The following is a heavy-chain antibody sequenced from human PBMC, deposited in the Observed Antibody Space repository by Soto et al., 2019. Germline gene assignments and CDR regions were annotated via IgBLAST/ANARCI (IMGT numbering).Heavy chain of an antibody. CDR3: ARQGRGLRVPTSLDY. Sequence: QLQLQESGPGLVKPSETLSLTCTVSGGSISSSSYYWGWIRQPPGKGLEWIGSIYYSGSTYYNPSLESRVTIPVDTSKNQFSRKLSSVTAADTAVYSCARQGRGLRVPTSLDYWGQGTLVTVSS. D-gene: IGHD5-12*01. V-gene: IGHV4-39*01. J-gene: IGHJ4*02. CDR2: IYYSGST. CDR1: GGSISSSSYY.